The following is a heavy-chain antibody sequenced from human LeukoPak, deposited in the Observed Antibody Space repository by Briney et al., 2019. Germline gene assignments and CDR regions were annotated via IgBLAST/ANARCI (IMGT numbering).Heavy chain of an antibody. J-gene: IGHJ4*02. V-gene: IGHV1-69*06. CDR1: GYTFTSYG. Sequence: GASVKVSCKASGYTFTSYGISWVRQAPGQGLEWMGGIIPIFGTANYAQKFQGRVTITADKSTSTAYMELSSLRSEDTAVYYCASTHSGYDFFDYWGRGTLVTVSS. CDR2: IIPIFGTA. CDR3: ASTHSGYDFFDY. D-gene: IGHD5-12*01.